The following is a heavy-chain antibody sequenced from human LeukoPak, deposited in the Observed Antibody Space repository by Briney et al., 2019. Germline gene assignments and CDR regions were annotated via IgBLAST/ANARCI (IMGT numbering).Heavy chain of an antibody. V-gene: IGHV4-39*01. D-gene: IGHD6-19*01. CDR2: VYYSGST. Sequence: SETLSLTCTVSGGSISSSSYYWGWIRQPPGKGLEWIGSVYYSGSTYYNPSLKSRVTISVDTSKNQFSLKLSSVTAADTAAYYCARPVGVSVAVVWFDPWGQGTLVTVSS. CDR3: ARPVGVSVAVVWFDP. J-gene: IGHJ5*02. CDR1: GGSISSSSYY.